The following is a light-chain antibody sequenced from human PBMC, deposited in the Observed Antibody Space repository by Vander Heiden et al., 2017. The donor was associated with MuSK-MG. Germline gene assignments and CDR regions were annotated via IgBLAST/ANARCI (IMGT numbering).Light chain of an antibody. Sequence: SSELTQDPAVSVALGQTVRITFPGDSLRSYFASWFQQRPGQAPILDIYGNNKRPSGISDRFSGSTSGNTASLTISGAQAEDEADYYCDSRDNSGKAVIFGGGTKLTVL. J-gene: IGLJ2*01. CDR1: SLRSYF. CDR2: GNN. CDR3: DSRDNSGKAVI. V-gene: IGLV3-19*01.